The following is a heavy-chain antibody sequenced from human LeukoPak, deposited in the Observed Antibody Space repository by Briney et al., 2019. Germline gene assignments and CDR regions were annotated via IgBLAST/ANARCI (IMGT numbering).Heavy chain of an antibody. CDR2: ISSSGSTI. Sequence: PGGSLRLSCAASGFTFSDYYMSWIRQAPGKGLEWVSYISSSGSTIYYADSVKGRFTISRDNAKNSLYLQMNGLRAEDTAVYYCAREHGDYVFARKLDYWGQGTLVTVSS. D-gene: IGHD4-17*01. V-gene: IGHV3-11*01. J-gene: IGHJ4*02. CDR3: AREHGDYVFARKLDY. CDR1: GFTFSDYY.